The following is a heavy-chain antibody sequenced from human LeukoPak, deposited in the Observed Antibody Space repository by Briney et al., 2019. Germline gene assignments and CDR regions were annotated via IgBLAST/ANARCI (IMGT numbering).Heavy chain of an antibody. CDR2: IYHSGST. J-gene: IGHJ4*02. D-gene: IGHD1-26*01. CDR3: ARENGYSGSYFDY. Sequence: SGTLSLTCAVSGGSISSSNWWSWVRQPPGKGLEWIGEIYHSGSTNYNPSLKSRVTISVDTSKNQFSLKLSSVTAADTAVYYCARENGYSGSYFDYWGQGTLVTVSS. V-gene: IGHV4-4*02. CDR1: GGSISSSNW.